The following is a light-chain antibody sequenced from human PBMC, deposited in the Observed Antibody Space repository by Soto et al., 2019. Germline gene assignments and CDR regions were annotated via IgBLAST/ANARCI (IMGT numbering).Light chain of an antibody. V-gene: IGLV3-27*01. J-gene: IGLJ1*01. CDR3: YSAADNNLDWV. CDR1: VVAKKY. Sequence: SYELTQPSSVSVSPGQTARITCSGDVVAKKYVRWFQQKPGQAPVLVIYKDSERPSGIPERFSGSTSGTTVTLTISGAQVEDEADYYCYSAADNNLDWVFGTGTKLTVL. CDR2: KDS.